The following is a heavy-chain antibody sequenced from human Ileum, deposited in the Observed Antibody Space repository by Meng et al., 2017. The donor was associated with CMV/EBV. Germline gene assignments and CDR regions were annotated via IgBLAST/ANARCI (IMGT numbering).Heavy chain of an antibody. V-gene: IGHV4-34*01. Sequence: QGRLQRWGDGLLKPSRTLSLTCAVFGGSFTGYYWSWFRQSPGKGLEWIGEITHSGRTSYNLSLKSRVTISVDMSKYQFSLKLTSVTAADTAIYYCARGLASGWPDYWGQGTLVTVSS. CDR2: ITHSGRT. CDR3: ARGLASGWPDY. D-gene: IGHD3-10*01. CDR1: GGSFTGYY. J-gene: IGHJ4*02.